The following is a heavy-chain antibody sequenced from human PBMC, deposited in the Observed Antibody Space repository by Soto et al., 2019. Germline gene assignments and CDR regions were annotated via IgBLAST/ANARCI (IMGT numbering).Heavy chain of an antibody. V-gene: IGHV3-23*05. J-gene: IGHJ4*02. CDR3: TKRPICTGDCWYFDD. CDR2: IDDANSA. CDR1: GFTFRTFA. Sequence: EVHLLESGGGSAQPGGPLRLSCAGPGFTFRTFAMYCIRQAPGKGLEWVSAIDDANSAYYADSVKGRFVISRDNSRNTVFLQMDGLRAEDTAIYYCTKRPICTGDCWYFDDWGQGILVTVS. D-gene: IGHD2-21*02.